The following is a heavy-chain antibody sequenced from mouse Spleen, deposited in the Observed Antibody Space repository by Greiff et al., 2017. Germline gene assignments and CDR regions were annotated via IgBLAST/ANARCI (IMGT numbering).Heavy chain of an antibody. V-gene: IGHV1-82*01. D-gene: IGHD2-4*01. CDR2: IYPGDGDT. CDR1: GYAFSSSW. J-gene: IGHJ2*01. Sequence: VQRVESGPELVKPGASVKISCKASGYAFSSSWMNWVKHRPGKGLEWIGRIYPGDGDTNYNGKFKGKATLTVEKSSSTVYLELSRLTSDDSAVYYCARYGYDYAFDYWGQGTTLTVSS. CDR3: ARYGYDYAFDY.